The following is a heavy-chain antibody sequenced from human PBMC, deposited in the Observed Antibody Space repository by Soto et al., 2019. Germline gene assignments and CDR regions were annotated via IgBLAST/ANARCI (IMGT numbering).Heavy chain of an antibody. D-gene: IGHD6-13*01. CDR2: IIPIFGTA. CDR1: GGTFSSYA. CDR3: ASVYSSSPYYYYGMDV. Sequence: QVQLVQSGAEVKKPGSSVKVSCKASGGTFSSYAISWVRQAPGQGLEWMGGIIPIFGTANYAQKFQGRVTITADKSTSTSYMELSSLRSEDTAVYYCASVYSSSPYYYYGMDVWGQGTTVTVSS. V-gene: IGHV1-69*06. J-gene: IGHJ6*02.